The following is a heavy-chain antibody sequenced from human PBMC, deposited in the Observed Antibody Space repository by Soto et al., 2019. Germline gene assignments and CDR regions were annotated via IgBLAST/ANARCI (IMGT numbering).Heavy chain of an antibody. CDR1: GFTFSSYS. D-gene: IGHD3-22*01. CDR2: ISSSSSTI. Sequence: GGSLRLSCAASGFTFSSYSMNWVRQAPGKGLEWVSYISSSSSTIYYADSVKGRFTISRDNAKNPLYLQMNSLRDEDTAVYYCARFGLRSSGPTIDYGMDVWGQGTTVTVSS. CDR3: ARFGLRSSGPTIDYGMDV. V-gene: IGHV3-48*02. J-gene: IGHJ6*02.